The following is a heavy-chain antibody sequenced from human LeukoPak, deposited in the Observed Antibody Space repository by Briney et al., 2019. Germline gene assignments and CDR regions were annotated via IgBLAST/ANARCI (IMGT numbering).Heavy chain of an antibody. Sequence: GGSLRLSCVASGLTFNNYNMNWVRQAPGKGLEWVSLISSDGSYIYYADSVRGRFTISRDNAKNSLYLQMNSLRAEDTAVYYCAKGPYCGGDCYSGPIDYWGQGTLVTVSS. CDR1: GLTFNNYN. CDR2: ISSDGSYI. V-gene: IGHV3-21*04. D-gene: IGHD2-21*02. CDR3: AKGPYCGGDCYSGPIDY. J-gene: IGHJ4*02.